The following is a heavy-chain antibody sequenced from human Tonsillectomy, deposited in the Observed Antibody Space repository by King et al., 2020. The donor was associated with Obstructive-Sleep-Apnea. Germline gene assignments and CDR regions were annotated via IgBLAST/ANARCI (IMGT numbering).Heavy chain of an antibody. Sequence: QLVQSGGGLVQPGGSLRLSCAASGFTFSSYWMSWVRQAPGKGPEWVANIKQDGSEKYYVDSVKGRLTISRDNAKNSLILQMNSLRAEDTAMYYCARDDGYLIWGQGTMVTVSS. CDR1: GFTFSSYW. CDR2: IKQDGSEK. V-gene: IGHV3-7*01. J-gene: IGHJ3*02. CDR3: ARDDGYLI. D-gene: IGHD1-1*01.